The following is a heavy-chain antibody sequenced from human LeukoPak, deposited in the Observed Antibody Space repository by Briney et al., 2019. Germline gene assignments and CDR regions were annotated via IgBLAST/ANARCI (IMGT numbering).Heavy chain of an antibody. D-gene: IGHD5-12*01. CDR3: AREQSGYDVKKYYYYIDV. J-gene: IGHJ6*03. CDR1: GFTFSSYW. Sequence: GGSLRLSCAASGFTFSSYWMSWVRQAPGKGLEWVANIKQDGSEKDYVDSVKGRFTISRDNDKNSLYLQMNSLRAEDTAVYYCAREQSGYDVKKYYYYIDVWGKGTTVTVSS. V-gene: IGHV3-7*01. CDR2: IKQDGSEK.